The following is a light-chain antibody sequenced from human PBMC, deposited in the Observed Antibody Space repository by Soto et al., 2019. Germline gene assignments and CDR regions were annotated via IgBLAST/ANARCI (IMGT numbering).Light chain of an antibody. CDR3: SSYTSSSPGV. Sequence: QSALTQPASVSGSPGPSITISCTGTSSDVGGYNSVSWYQQHPGKAPKLMIYDVSNRPSGVSKRFSGSKSGNTASLTISGLQAEDDADYYCSSYTSSSPGVFGTGTKVTVL. V-gene: IGLV2-14*01. CDR2: DVS. CDR1: SSDVGGYNS. J-gene: IGLJ1*01.